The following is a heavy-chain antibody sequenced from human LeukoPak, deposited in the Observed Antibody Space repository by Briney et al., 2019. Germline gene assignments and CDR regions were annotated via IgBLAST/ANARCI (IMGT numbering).Heavy chain of an antibody. Sequence: PSETLSLTCTVSGGSISSSSYYWGWIRQPPGKGLEWIVSIYYSGSTYYNPSLKSRVTISVDTSKNQYSLKLSSVTAADTAVYYCARRSIYTYYYDSSGYAIPFFADYWGQGTLVTVSS. J-gene: IGHJ4*02. V-gene: IGHV4-39*01. CDR3: ARRSIYTYYYDSSGYAIPFFADY. CDR2: IYYSGST. D-gene: IGHD3-22*01. CDR1: GGSISSSSYY.